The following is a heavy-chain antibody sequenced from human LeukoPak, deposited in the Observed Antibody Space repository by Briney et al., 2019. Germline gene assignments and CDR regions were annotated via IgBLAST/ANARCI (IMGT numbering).Heavy chain of an antibody. V-gene: IGHV4-30-4*01. Sequence: SQTLALTCTVSGGSIRSGDYYWGWIRQPPGKGLEWIGYIYYSGSTYYNPSLKSRVTISVDTSKNQFSLKLSSVTAADTAVYYCARTQLYCSSTSCYVNWFDPWGQGTLVTVSS. CDR2: IYYSGST. D-gene: IGHD2-2*01. J-gene: IGHJ5*02. CDR3: ARTQLYCSSTSCYVNWFDP. CDR1: GGSIRSGDYY.